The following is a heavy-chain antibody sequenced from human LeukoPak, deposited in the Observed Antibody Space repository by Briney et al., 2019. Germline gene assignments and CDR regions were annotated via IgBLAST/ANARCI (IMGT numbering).Heavy chain of an antibody. CDR1: GGSISSYY. CDR2: IYYSGST. D-gene: IGHD3-10*01. J-gene: IGHJ5*02. Sequence: PSETLSLTCTISGGSISSYYWSWIRQPPGKGLEWIGYIYYSGSTNYNPSLKSRVTISVDTSKNQFSLKLSSVTAADTAVYYCARALGFGEFGMSYNWFDPWGQGTLVTVSS. CDR3: ARALGFGEFGMSYNWFDP. V-gene: IGHV4-59*01.